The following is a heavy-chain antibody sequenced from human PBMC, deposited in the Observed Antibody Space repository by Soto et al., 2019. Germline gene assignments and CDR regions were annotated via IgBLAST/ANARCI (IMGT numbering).Heavy chain of an antibody. CDR3: ARDRSWGQYCSGGSCLDAFDI. Sequence: EVQLVESGGGLVQPGGSLRLSCAASGFTVSSNYMSWVRQAPGKGLEWVSVIYSGGSTYYADSVKGRFTISRHNSKNTLYLQMNSLRAEDTAVYYWARDRSWGQYCSGGSCLDAFDIWGQGTMVTVSS. J-gene: IGHJ3*02. CDR2: IYSGGST. V-gene: IGHV3-53*04. CDR1: GFTVSSNY. D-gene: IGHD2-15*01.